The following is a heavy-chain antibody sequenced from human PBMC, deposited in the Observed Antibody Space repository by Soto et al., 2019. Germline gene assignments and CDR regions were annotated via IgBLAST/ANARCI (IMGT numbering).Heavy chain of an antibody. CDR3: AKVLAEGY. J-gene: IGHJ4*02. Sequence: PGGSLRLSCAASGFTFSSYEMNWVRQAPGKGLDWVSGISGSGRNTYYADSVKGRFTISRDNSKNTLYLQMNSLRAEDTAVYYCAKVLAEGYWGQGTLVTVSS. CDR2: ISGSGRNT. CDR1: GFTFSSYE. V-gene: IGHV3-23*01.